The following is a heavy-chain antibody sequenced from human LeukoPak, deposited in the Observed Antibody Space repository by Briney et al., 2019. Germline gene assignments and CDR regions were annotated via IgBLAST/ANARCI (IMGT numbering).Heavy chain of an antibody. J-gene: IGHJ4*02. CDR3: VSGFLQWLY. D-gene: IGHD3-3*01. V-gene: IGHV3-7*01. CDR1: GFIFGGYW. Sequence: GGSLRLSCAASGFIFGGYWMSWVRQAPGRGLEWVSNTNPDGSIKYYVDSVNGRFTISRDNAKNSLYLQMNSLRAEDTAVYYCVSGFLQWLYWGQGTLVTVSS. CDR2: TNPDGSIK.